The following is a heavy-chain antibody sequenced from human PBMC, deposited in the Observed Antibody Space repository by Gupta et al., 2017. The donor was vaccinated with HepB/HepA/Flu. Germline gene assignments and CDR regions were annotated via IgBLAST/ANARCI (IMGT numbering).Heavy chain of an antibody. J-gene: IGHJ4*02. CDR1: GFTFSDYG. Sequence: QVQLVESGGGVVQPGGSLRLSCAASGFTFSDYGMHWVRQAPGKGLEWVAAIWRDGNNRYSADSVKGRFTISKDNSKNTLFLQMNSLRPEDTAVYYCATEWGLGRNARVFDYWGQGTLVTVSS. CDR2: IWRDGNNR. CDR3: ATEWGLGRNARVFDY. V-gene: IGHV3-33*01. D-gene: IGHD3-16*01.